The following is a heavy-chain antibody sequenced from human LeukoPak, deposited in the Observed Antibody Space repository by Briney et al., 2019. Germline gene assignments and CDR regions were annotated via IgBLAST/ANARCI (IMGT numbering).Heavy chain of an antibody. J-gene: IGHJ4*02. V-gene: IGHV3-30*18. Sequence: GRSLRLSCAGSGFTFSSCGMHWVRQAPGKGLEWVAVISYDGSNKYYADSVKGRFTTSRDNSKNTLYLQMNSLRAEDTAMYYCAKDRGSSGWFDYWGQGTLVTVSS. CDR2: ISYDGSNK. CDR1: GFTFSSCG. D-gene: IGHD6-19*01. CDR3: AKDRGSSGWFDY.